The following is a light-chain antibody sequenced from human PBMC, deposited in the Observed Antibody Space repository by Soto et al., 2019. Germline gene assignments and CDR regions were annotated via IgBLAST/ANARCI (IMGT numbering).Light chain of an antibody. CDR1: QSVSSY. J-gene: IGKJ1*01. V-gene: IGKV3-11*01. CDR2: DAS. Sequence: EIVLTQSPGTLSLSRGERATLSCRASQSVSSYLAWYQQKPGQAPRLLIYDASNRATGIPARFSGSGSGTDFTLTISSLEPEDFAVYYCQQRSNWPRTFGQGTKVDI. CDR3: QQRSNWPRT.